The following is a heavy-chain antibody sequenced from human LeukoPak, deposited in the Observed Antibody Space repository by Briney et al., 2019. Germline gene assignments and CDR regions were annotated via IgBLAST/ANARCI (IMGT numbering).Heavy chain of an antibody. CDR3: ARGYYDGRGHHFEY. CDR2: INHSGST. V-gene: IGHV4-34*01. CDR1: GGSFSGYY. J-gene: IGHJ4*02. Sequence: SETLSLTCAVYGGSFSGYYWSWIRQPPGKGLEWIGEINHSGSTNYNPSLKSRVTISVDTSKNQFSLKLSSVTAADTAVYYCARGYYDGRGHHFEYWGQGTLVTVSS. D-gene: IGHD3-22*01.